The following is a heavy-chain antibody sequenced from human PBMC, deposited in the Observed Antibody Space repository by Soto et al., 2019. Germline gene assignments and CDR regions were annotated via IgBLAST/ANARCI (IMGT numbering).Heavy chain of an antibody. D-gene: IGHD2-8*01. CDR3: AKDLRLRCQAHCWFFDG. J-gene: IGHJ2*01. CDR1: GFTFNNYA. Sequence: EVQLLESGGGVAQSGGSPRLSCVASGFTFNNYAMAWVRQTPGQGLEWVSATSSSGDKTYLADSVKGRFTLSRDNSKNTLYLQMTNLGVEDTAVYYCAKDLRLRCQAHCWFFDGWGRGTLVTVSS. CDR2: TSSSGDKT. V-gene: IGHV3-23*01.